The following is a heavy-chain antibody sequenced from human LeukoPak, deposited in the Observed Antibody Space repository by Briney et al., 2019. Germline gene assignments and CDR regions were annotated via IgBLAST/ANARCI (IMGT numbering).Heavy chain of an antibody. D-gene: IGHD6-13*01. J-gene: IGHJ5*02. CDR2: IFHSGSTFHSGST. CDR3: ARDRDGSSDNWFDP. V-gene: IGHV4-30-2*01. Sequence: SETLSLTCTVSGGSISSGGYYWSWIRQPPGKGLEWIGYIFHSGSTFHSGSTFYNPSLKSRVTISVDKSKNQFSLKLSSVTAADTAIYYCARDRDGSSDNWFDPWGQGTLVTVSS. CDR1: GGSISSGGYY.